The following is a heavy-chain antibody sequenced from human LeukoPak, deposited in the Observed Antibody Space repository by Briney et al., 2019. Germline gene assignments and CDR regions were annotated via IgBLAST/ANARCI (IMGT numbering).Heavy chain of an antibody. CDR1: GGSISSGDYY. CDR3: ARCSSTSCLFDY. CDR2: IYYSGST. J-gene: IGHJ4*02. Sequence: SETLSLTCTVSGGSISSGDYYWSWIRQPPGKGLEWIGYIYYSGSTYYNPSLKSRVTISVDTSKNQFSLKLSSVTAADTAVYYCARCSSTSCLFDYWGQGTLVTVSS. D-gene: IGHD2-2*01. V-gene: IGHV4-30-4*08.